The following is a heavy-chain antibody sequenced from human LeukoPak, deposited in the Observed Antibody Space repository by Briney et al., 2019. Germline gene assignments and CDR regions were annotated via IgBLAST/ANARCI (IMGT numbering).Heavy chain of an antibody. D-gene: IGHD3-22*01. CDR2: IYYSGST. Sequence: SETLSLTCAVYGGSFSSYYWSWIRQPPGKGLEWIGYIYYSGSTNYNPSLKSRVTISVDTSKNQFSLKLSSVTAADTAVYYCARDCSDSGDGMDVWGQGTTVTVSS. V-gene: IGHV4-59*01. J-gene: IGHJ6*02. CDR3: ARDCSDSGDGMDV. CDR1: GGSFSSYY.